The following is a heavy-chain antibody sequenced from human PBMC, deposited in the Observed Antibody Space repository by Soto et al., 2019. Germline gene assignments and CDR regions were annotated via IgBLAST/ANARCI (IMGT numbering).Heavy chain of an antibody. Sequence: GASVKVSCKASGGTFSSYAISWVRQAPGQGLEWMGGIIPIFGTANYAQKFQGRVTITADESTSTAYMELSSLRSEDTAVYYCASAGDYGDRYYFDYWGQGTLVTISS. CDR2: IIPIFGTA. V-gene: IGHV1-69*13. CDR3: ASAGDYGDRYYFDY. D-gene: IGHD4-17*01. CDR1: GGTFSSYA. J-gene: IGHJ4*02.